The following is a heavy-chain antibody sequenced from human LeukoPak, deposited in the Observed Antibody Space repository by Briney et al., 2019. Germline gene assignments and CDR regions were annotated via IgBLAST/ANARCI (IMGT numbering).Heavy chain of an antibody. Sequence: GGSLRLSCAASGFTFTSYSMNWVRQAPGKGLEWVSYISSSSNTIYYADSVKGRFTISRDNAKNSLDLQMNSLRAEDTAVYYCARWGSGSYQYYGMDVWGQGTTVTVSS. J-gene: IGHJ6*02. V-gene: IGHV3-48*04. CDR1: GFTFTSYS. CDR3: ARWGSGSYQYYGMDV. CDR2: ISSSSNTI. D-gene: IGHD3-10*01.